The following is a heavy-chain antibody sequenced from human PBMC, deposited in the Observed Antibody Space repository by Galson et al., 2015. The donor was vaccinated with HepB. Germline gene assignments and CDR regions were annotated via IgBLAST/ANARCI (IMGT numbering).Heavy chain of an antibody. Sequence: SLRLSCATSGFNFGDYAMSWFRQAPGKGLEWVGFIRIKAYGETTEYATPVKGRFTISTDDSKGIAYLQMNSLKTEDTAVYFCAGDIGSGTYYRGYLYYHFGMDVWGQGTTVTVSS. CDR2: IRIKAYGETT. CDR1: GFNFGDYA. J-gene: IGHJ6*02. CDR3: AGDIGSGTYYRGYLYYHFGMDV. V-gene: IGHV3-49*03. D-gene: IGHD3-10*01.